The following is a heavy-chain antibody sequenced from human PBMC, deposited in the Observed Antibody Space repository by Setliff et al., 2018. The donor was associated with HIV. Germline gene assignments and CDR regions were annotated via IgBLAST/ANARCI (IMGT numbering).Heavy chain of an antibody. CDR1: GGSISSYY. V-gene: IGHV4-39*02. Sequence: SETLSLTCTISGGSISSYYWSWIRQPPGKGLEWIGSIYYSGSTYYNPSLKSRVTISVDTSKNDISLKLSSVTAADTAVYYCARVQGSNNWPNWFDPWGQGTLVTVSS. CDR2: IYYSGST. J-gene: IGHJ5*02. CDR3: ARVQGSNNWPNWFDP. D-gene: IGHD1-1*01.